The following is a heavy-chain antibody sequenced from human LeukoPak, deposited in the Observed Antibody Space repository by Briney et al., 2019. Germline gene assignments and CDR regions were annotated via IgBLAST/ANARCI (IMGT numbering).Heavy chain of an antibody. D-gene: IGHD3-3*01. J-gene: IGHJ4*02. CDR2: ISSSSSYI. CDR3: ARAWYDFWSGYYTTPNYYFDY. CDR1: GFTFSSYS. V-gene: IGHV3-21*01. Sequence: GGSLRLSCAASGFTFSSYSMNWVRQAPGKGLEWVSSISSSSSYIYYADSVKGRFTISRDNAKNSLYLQMNSLRAEDTAVYYCARAWYDFWSGYYTTPNYYFDYWGQGTLVTVSS.